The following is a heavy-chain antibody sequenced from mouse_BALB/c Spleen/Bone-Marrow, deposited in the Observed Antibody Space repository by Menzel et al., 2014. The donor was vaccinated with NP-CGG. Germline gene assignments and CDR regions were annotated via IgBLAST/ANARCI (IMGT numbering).Heavy chain of an antibody. J-gene: IGHJ2*01. Sequence: QVHVKQPGAELVKPGASVKLSCKASGYTFTSYWMHWVKQRPGQGLEWIGEINPSNGRTNYNEKFKSKATLTVDKSSSTAYMQLSSLTSEDSAVYYCARTYFDYWGQGTTLTVSS. CDR1: GYTFTSYW. V-gene: IGHV1S81*02. CDR3: ARTYFDY. CDR2: INPSNGRT.